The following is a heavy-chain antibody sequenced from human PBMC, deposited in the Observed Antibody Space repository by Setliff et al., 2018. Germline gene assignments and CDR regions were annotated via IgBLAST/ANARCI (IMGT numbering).Heavy chain of an antibody. CDR3: ARDPASSGYDTYYYYYYGMDV. CDR1: GYTLTSYA. Sequence: GASVKVSCKASGYTLTSYAMHWVRQAPGQRLEWMGWINAGNGNTKYSQKFQGRVTITRDTSASTAYMELSSLRSEDTAVYYCARDPASSGYDTYYYYYYGMDVWGQGTTVTVSS. V-gene: IGHV1-3*01. J-gene: IGHJ6*02. CDR2: INAGNGNT. D-gene: IGHD5-12*01.